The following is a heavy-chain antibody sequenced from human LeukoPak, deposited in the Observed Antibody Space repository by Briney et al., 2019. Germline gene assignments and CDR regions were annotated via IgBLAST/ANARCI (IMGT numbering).Heavy chain of an antibody. CDR3: ARELPRQWLRFGTFDY. D-gene: IGHD5-12*01. CDR1: GGSFSGYY. Sequence: SETLSLTCAVYGGSFSGYYWSWIRQPPGKGLEWIGEINHSGSTNYNSSLKSRVTISVDTSKNQFSLKLSSVTAADTAVYYCARELPRQWLRFGTFDYWGQGTLVTVS. CDR2: INHSGST. V-gene: IGHV4-34*01. J-gene: IGHJ4*02.